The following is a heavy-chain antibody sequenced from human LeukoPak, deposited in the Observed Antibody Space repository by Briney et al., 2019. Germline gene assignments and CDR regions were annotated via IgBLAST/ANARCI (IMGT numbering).Heavy chain of an antibody. J-gene: IGHJ5*02. CDR1: GGTFSSYA. CDR2: IIPIFGTA. D-gene: IGHD3-10*01. V-gene: IGHV1-69*13. CDR3: ARGPDGFGEFMWFDP. Sequence: SVKVSCKASGGTFSSYAISWVRQAPGQGLEWMGGIIPIFGTANYAQKFQGRVTITADESTSTAYMELSSLRSEDTAVYYCARGPDGFGEFMWFDPWGQGTLVTVSS.